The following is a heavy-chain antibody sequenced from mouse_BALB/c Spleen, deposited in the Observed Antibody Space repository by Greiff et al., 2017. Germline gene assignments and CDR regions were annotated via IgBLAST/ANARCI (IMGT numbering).Heavy chain of an antibody. V-gene: IGHV1-63*02. CDR2: IYPGGGYT. CDR1: GYTFTNYW. D-gene: IGHD1-1*01. J-gene: IGHJ4*01. CDR3: ARKRLYAGSSCAMDY. Sequence: VKLQESGAELVRPGTSVKISCKASGYTFTNYWLGWVKQRPGHGLEWIGDIYPGGGYTNYNEKFKGKATLTADTSSSTAYMQLSSLTSEDSAVYFCARKRLYAGSSCAMDYWGQGTSVTVSS.